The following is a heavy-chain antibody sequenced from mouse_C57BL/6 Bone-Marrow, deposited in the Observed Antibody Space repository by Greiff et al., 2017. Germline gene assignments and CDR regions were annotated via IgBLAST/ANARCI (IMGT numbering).Heavy chain of an antibody. V-gene: IGHV1-15*01. D-gene: IGHD1-1*01. CDR3: TRCYGSSYDWYFDV. CDR2: IDPETGGT. Sequence: VQLQESGAELVRPGASVTLSCKASGYTFTDYEMHWVKQTPVHGLEWIGAIDPETGGTAYNQKFKGKAILTADKSSSTAYMELRSLTSEDSAVDYWTRCYGSSYDWYFDVWGTGTTVTVSS. J-gene: IGHJ1*03. CDR1: GYTFTDYE.